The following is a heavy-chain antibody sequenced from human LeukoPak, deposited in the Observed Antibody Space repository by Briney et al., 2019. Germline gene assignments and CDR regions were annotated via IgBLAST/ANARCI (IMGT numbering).Heavy chain of an antibody. CDR2: IYYSGST. CDR1: GGSISSGGYY. CDR3: ARDYCSGGSCHNWFDP. D-gene: IGHD2-15*01. Sequence: SQTLSLTCTVSGGSISSGGYYWSWIRQHPGKGLEWIGYIYYSGSTYYNPSLKSRVTISVDTSKNQFSLKLTSVTAADTAVYYCARDYCSGGSCHNWFDPWGQGTLVTVSS. J-gene: IGHJ5*02. V-gene: IGHV4-31*03.